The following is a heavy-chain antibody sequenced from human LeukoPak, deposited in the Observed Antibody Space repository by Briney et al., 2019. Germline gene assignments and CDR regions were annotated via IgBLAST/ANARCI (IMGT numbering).Heavy chain of an antibody. D-gene: IGHD5-12*01. CDR3: ARAPTSGVATSFDY. CDR1: GGSFSGYY. Sequence: SETLSLTCAVYGGSFSGYYWSWIRQPPGKGLEWIGEINHSGSTNYNPSLKSRVTISVDTSKNQFSLKLTSVTAADTAVYYCARAPTSGVATSFDYWGQGTLVTVSS. J-gene: IGHJ4*02. CDR2: INHSGST. V-gene: IGHV4-34*01.